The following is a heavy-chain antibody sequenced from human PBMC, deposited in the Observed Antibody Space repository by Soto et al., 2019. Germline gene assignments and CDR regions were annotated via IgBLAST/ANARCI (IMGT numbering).Heavy chain of an antibody. J-gene: IGHJ5*02. D-gene: IGHD3-10*01. CDR3: AREGVLLWFGEHAQFDP. CDR2: INAGNGNT. Sequence: QVQLVQSGAEVKKPGASEKVSCKASGYTFTSYAMHWVRQAPGPRLERMGWINAGNGNTKYSQKFQGRVTITRDTSASTAYMELSSLRSEDTAVYYCAREGVLLWFGEHAQFDPWGQGTLVTVSS. V-gene: IGHV1-3*01. CDR1: GYTFTSYA.